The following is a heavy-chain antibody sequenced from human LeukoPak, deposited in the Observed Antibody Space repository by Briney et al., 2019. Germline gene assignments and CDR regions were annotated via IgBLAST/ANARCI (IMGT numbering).Heavy chain of an antibody. CDR1: GYAFTSYG. D-gene: IGHD6-19*01. J-gene: IGHJ5*02. CDR3: ARMPVRYSSGWYEIEGNSFDP. Sequence: ASVKVSCKASGYAFTSYGISWVRQAPGQGLEWMGWISAYNGNTNYAQKLQGRVTMTTDTSTSTAYMELRSLRSDDTAVYYCARMPVRYSSGWYEIEGNSFDPWGQGTLVTVSS. CDR2: ISAYNGNT. V-gene: IGHV1-18*01.